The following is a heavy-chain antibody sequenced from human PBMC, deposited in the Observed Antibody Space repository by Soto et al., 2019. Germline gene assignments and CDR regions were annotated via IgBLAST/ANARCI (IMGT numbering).Heavy chain of an antibody. Sequence: QVQLQESGPGLVKPSQTLSLTCTVSGGSISSGGYYWSWIRQHPGKGLECIGYIYYSGSTYYYPSLKSRVTLSVDTSKPQFSLRLSSVTAADTAVSYCTSSVFPRGPGTLITFSA. CDR2: IYYSGST. D-gene: IGHD1-26*01. CDR3: TSSVFP. V-gene: IGHV4-31*03. CDR1: GGSISSGGYY. J-gene: IGHJ5*02.